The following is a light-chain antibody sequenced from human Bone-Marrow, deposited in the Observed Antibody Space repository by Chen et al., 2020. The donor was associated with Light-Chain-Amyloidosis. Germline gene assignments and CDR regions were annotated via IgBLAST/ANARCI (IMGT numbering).Light chain of an antibody. Sequence: SYELTQPPSVSVSPGQTARITCSGDDLPTKYAYWYQQKPGPAPVLVIHRDTERPAGISARFSGSSSGKTATLTISGVQAEDEADYHCQSADSSGTYEVIFGGGTKLTVL. CDR2: RDT. CDR1: DLPTKY. J-gene: IGLJ2*01. V-gene: IGLV3-25*03. CDR3: QSADSSGTYEVI.